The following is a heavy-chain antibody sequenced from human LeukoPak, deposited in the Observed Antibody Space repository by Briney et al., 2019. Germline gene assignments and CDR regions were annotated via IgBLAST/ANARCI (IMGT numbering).Heavy chain of an antibody. CDR3: ARMRDSWYVGSWFDP. CDR1: GGSISSYY. Sequence: SETLSLTCTVSGGSISSYYWSWIRQPPGKGLEWIGYIYYSGSTNYNPSLKSRVTISVDTSKNQFSLKLSSVTAADTAVYYCARMRDSWYVGSWFDPWGQGTLVTVSS. V-gene: IGHV4-59*01. CDR2: IYYSGST. J-gene: IGHJ5*02. D-gene: IGHD6-13*01.